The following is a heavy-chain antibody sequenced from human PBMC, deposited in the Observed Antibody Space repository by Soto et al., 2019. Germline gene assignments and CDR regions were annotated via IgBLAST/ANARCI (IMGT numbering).Heavy chain of an antibody. Sequence: QVQLVQSGAEVKKPGSSVKVSCTASGGTVSNSAISWLRQAPGQGLEWMGGIIPIFGPATYSQKFKDRVTITADESTGTRYMELSSLPSEDTAVYFCWRGSSWTKVEYWGQGTLFTGSS. D-gene: IGHD6-13*01. V-gene: IGHV1-69*01. J-gene: IGHJ4*02. CDR2: IIPIFGPA. CDR1: GGTVSNSA. CDR3: WRGSSWTKVEY.